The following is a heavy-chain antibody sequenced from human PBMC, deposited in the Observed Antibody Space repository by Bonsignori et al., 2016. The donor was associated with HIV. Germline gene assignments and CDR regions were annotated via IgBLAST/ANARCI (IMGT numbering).Heavy chain of an antibody. D-gene: IGHD3-22*01. CDR2: MNPNSGNT. Sequence: WVRQAPGQGLEWMGWMNPNSGNTGYAQKFQGRVTMTRNTSISTAYMELSSLRSEDTAVYYCARADRGDSSGYYYSMRYWGQGTLVTVSS. V-gene: IGHV1-8*01. J-gene: IGHJ4*02. CDR3: ARADRGDSSGYYYSMRY.